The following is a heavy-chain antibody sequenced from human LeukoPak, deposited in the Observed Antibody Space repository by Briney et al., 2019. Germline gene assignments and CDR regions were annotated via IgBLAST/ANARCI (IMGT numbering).Heavy chain of an antibody. J-gene: IGHJ6*03. D-gene: IGHD6-13*01. Sequence: SETLSLTCAVYGGSFSGYYWSWIRQPPGKGLEWIGEINHSGSTNYNPSLKSRVTISVDTSKNQFSLKLSSETAADTAVYYCARGRPDSRQQLPYYYYMDVWGKGTTVTVSS. V-gene: IGHV4-34*01. CDR3: ARGRPDSRQQLPYYYYMDV. CDR1: GGSFSGYY. CDR2: INHSGST.